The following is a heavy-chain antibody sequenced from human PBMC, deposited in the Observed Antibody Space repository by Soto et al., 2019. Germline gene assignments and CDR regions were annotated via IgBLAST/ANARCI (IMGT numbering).Heavy chain of an antibody. CDR1: GFPFSTYG. CDR3: VKDHCGGDCYSNPYFDY. Sequence: QVQLVESGGGVVQPGRSLRLSCAASGFPFSTYGIHWVHQAPGKGLEWLAVIWYDGSKKYYADSVQGRFTISRDNSENIGYLQMNSLRADDTAVYYCVKDHCGGDCYSNPYFDYWGQGTLVTVSS. V-gene: IGHV3-33*06. J-gene: IGHJ4*02. CDR2: IWYDGSKK. D-gene: IGHD2-21*02.